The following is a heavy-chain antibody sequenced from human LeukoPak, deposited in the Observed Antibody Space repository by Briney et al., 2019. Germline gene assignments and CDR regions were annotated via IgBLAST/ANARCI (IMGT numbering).Heavy chain of an antibody. J-gene: IGHJ4*02. V-gene: IGHV5-51*01. Sequence: GESLKISCNGSGYSFTSYWIGWVRQMPGKGLEWMGIIYPGDSDTRYSPSFQGQVTISADKSISTAYLQWSSLKASDTAMYYCATDSSGRSTDFDYWGQGTLVTVSS. CDR1: GYSFTSYW. CDR2: IYPGDSDT. CDR3: ATDSSGRSTDFDY. D-gene: IGHD6-19*01.